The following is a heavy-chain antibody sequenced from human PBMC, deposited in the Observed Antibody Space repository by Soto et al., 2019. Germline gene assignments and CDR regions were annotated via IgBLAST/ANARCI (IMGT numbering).Heavy chain of an antibody. CDR3: ARAPPYSYDSSDSGIDY. Sequence: EVQLVESGGGLVQPGGSLRLSCAASGFTFSSYWMSWVRQAPGKGLDWVANIRQDGSDKYYVDSVKGRFTISRDNAKNSLYLQMSSLRAEDTAVCYCARAPPYSYDSSDSGIDYWGQGTLVTVSS. CDR2: IRQDGSDK. CDR1: GFTFSSYW. D-gene: IGHD3-22*01. V-gene: IGHV3-7*04. J-gene: IGHJ4*02.